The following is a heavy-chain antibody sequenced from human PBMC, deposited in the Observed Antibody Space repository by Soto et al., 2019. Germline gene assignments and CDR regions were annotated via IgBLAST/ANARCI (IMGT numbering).Heavy chain of an antibody. CDR3: ARYCISTSYNWLDP. CDR2: IYYSGST. D-gene: IGHD2-2*01. J-gene: IGHJ5*02. V-gene: IGHV4-31*02. CDR1: GGSISSGGYY. Sequence: SETLSLTCTVSGGSISSGGYYWSWIRQHPGKGLEWIGYIYYSGSTYYNPSLKSRVTISVDTSKNQFSLKLSSVTAADTAVYYCARYCISTSYNWLDPWGQGTLVTVSS.